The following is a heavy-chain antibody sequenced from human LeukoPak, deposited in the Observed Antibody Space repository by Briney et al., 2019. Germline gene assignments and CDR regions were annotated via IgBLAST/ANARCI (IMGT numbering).Heavy chain of an antibody. CDR1: GFTFSNAW. J-gene: IGHJ5*02. CDR2: INGGTT. V-gene: IGHV3-15*01. Sequence: GGSLRLSCTASGFTFSNAWMSWVRQAPGKGLEWVGRINGGTTDYAAPVKGRFTISRDDSKNTLYLQMNSLRAEDTAVYYCAKDQMATMIYWFDPWGQGTLVTVSS. CDR3: AKDQMATMIYWFDP. D-gene: IGHD5-12*01.